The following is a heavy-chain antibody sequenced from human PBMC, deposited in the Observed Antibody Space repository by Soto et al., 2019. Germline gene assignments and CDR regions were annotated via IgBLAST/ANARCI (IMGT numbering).Heavy chain of an antibody. CDR1: GGSISSGDYY. CDR2: IFYSGST. CDR3: ARNRVTQSDY. D-gene: IGHD2-21*02. Sequence: SETLSLTCAVSGGSISSGDYYWSWIRQPPGKGLEWIGYIFYSGSTYYNPSLKSRVTISVDTSKNQFSLKLSSVTAADTAVYYCARNRVTQSDYWGQGTLVTVSS. V-gene: IGHV4-30-4*01. J-gene: IGHJ4*02.